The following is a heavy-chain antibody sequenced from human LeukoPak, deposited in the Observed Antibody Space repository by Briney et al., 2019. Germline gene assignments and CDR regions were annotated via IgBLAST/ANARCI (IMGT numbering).Heavy chain of an antibody. CDR1: GYTFTSYY. CDR2: VNPSGGST. D-gene: IGHD4-17*01. J-gene: IGHJ2*01. Sequence: ASVKVSCKASGYTFTSYYMHWVRQAPGQGLEWMGIVNPSGGSTSYAQKFQGRVTMTRDMSTSTVYMELSSLRSEDTVVYYCARGSTVTTPWWYFDLWGRGTLVTVSS. CDR3: ARGSTVTTPWWYFDL. V-gene: IGHV1-46*01.